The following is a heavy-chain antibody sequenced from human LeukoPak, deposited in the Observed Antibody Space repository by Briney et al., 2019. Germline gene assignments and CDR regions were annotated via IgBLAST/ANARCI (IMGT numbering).Heavy chain of an antibody. CDR3: TTASREWDLPERAAFDF. V-gene: IGHV1-24*01. Sequence: ASVKVSCKVSGYTLTESSMHWVRQAPGKGFEWMGGLDPEDGATVYTQKFHGRVTMTEDTSTDTAYVELSSLRSDDTAIYYCTTASREWDLPERAAFDFWGQGTMVTVSS. CDR1: GYTLTESS. J-gene: IGHJ3*01. CDR2: LDPEDGAT. D-gene: IGHD1-26*01.